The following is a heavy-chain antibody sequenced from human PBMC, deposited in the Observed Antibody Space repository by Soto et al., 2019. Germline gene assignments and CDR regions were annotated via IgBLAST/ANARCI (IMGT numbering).Heavy chain of an antibody. CDR1: GFPFSTYA. Sequence: GGSLRLSCAASGFPFSTYAMTWVRQAPWKGLEWVSAISGSGGSTYYADSVKGRFTISRDKSKSTLFLQMNSLRAEDTAVYYCAKNWDTTFSSSSHWGQGALVTVSS. CDR3: AKNWDTTFSSSSH. V-gene: IGHV3-23*01. D-gene: IGHD6-6*01. J-gene: IGHJ4*02. CDR2: ISGSGGST.